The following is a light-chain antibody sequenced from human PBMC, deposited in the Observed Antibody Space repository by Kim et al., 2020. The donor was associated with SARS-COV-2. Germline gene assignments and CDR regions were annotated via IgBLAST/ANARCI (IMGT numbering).Light chain of an antibody. CDR3: QQYHSWPPWT. J-gene: IGKJ1*01. CDR1: QTVTTN. Sequence: SPEKMATLSCRARQTVTTNLAWYQQKPGQAPRLLIYGASTRATGVPARFSVSGSGTDFTLTISSLQSEDFAVYYCQQYHSWPPWTFGQGTKVDIK. V-gene: IGKV3-15*01. CDR2: GAS.